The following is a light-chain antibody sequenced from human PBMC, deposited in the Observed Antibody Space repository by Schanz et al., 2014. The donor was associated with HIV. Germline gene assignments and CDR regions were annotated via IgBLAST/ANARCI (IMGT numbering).Light chain of an antibody. CDR2: GAS. V-gene: IGKV3-20*01. CDR1: QSVSNKY. J-gene: IGKJ1*01. CDR3: QQYNNWPRT. Sequence: EIVLTQSPGTLSLSPGERATLSCRASQSVSNKYLAWYQQRPGQAPRLLIYGASSRATGIPDRFSGSGSGTDFTLTISRLEPEDFAVYYCQQYNNWPRTFGQGTKVEIK.